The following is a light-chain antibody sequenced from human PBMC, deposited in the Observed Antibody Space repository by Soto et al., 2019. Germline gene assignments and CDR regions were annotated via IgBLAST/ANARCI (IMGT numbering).Light chain of an antibody. CDR2: DAS. J-gene: IGKJ1*01. V-gene: IGKV3-11*01. CDR3: QHRLYLPPG. CDR1: QSVTNY. Sequence: EISLSQSPHTKSLSPGERATLTCRASQSVTNYIAWYQQRPGQAPRLLIYDASNRATGVPARFSGSRSGTDFTLTICDLEPADFGLYYCQHRLYLPPGFGQGA.